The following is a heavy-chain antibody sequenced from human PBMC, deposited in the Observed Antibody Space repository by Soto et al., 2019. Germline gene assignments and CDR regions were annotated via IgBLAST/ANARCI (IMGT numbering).Heavy chain of an antibody. CDR2: IATGNGNT. CDR1: GYTFTDYA. D-gene: IGHD2-21*01. CDR3: AKGSRMWTPDY. Sequence: ASVKVSCKTSGYTFTDYAIHWVRQAPGQTLEWLGWIATGNGNTRFSQKFQGRVTITRDTSATTAYMELTSLRSEDTAVYYCAKGSRMWTPDYWGQGTLVTVSS. J-gene: IGHJ4*02. V-gene: IGHV1-3*04.